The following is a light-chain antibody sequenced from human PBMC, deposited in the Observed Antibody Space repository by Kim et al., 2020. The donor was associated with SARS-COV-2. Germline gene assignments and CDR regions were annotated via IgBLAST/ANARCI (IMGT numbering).Light chain of an antibody. Sequence: DIQMTQSPSTLSASVGDRVTIACRASQSISSWLAWYQQKPGKAPKPLIYKASSLESGVPSRFSGSGSGTEFTLTISSLQPDDFATYYCQEYSTYSWTFGQGTKVDIK. CDR2: KAS. J-gene: IGKJ1*01. CDR1: QSISSW. CDR3: QEYSTYSWT. V-gene: IGKV1-5*03.